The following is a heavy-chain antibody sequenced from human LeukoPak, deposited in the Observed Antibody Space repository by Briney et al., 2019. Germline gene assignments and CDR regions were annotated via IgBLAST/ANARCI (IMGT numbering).Heavy chain of an antibody. J-gene: IGHJ4*02. CDR3: ARISEYCGGDCYYFDY. D-gene: IGHD2-21*02. Sequence: GASVKVSCKASGYTFTSYTMHWVRQAPGQRLEWMGWVNIGNGDTEYSQKFQGRVTFTKDTSASTAYMDLSSLRSEDTAVYYCARISEYCGGDCYYFDYWGQGTLVTVSS. V-gene: IGHV1-3*04. CDR1: GYTFTSYT. CDR2: VNIGNGDT.